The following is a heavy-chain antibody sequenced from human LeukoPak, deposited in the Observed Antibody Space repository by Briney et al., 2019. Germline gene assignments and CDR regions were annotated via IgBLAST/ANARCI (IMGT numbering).Heavy chain of an antibody. Sequence: GGSLRLSCAASGFTFSSYAMAWVRQAPGKGLVWVSRINSDGSSTSYADSVKGRFTISRDNAKNTLYLQMNSLRAEDTAVYYCAREAPNYYYMDVWGKGITVTVSS. CDR1: GFTFSSYA. J-gene: IGHJ6*03. CDR2: INSDGSST. CDR3: AREAPNYYYMDV. V-gene: IGHV3-74*01.